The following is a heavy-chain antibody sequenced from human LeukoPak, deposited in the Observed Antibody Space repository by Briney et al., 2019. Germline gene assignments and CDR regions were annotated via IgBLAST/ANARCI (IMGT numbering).Heavy chain of an antibody. D-gene: IGHD4-23*01. J-gene: IGHJ4*02. Sequence: GASVKVSCKASGYTFRSYEINWVRQAPGQGLEWVGWTHPSSGKTGSAQKFQGRVTMTRYTSTETAFMELSSLKFDETAIFYCARGHYGGNRYFDIWGQGTLVTVSS. CDR2: THPSSGKT. V-gene: IGHV1-8*01. CDR3: ARGHYGGNRYFDI. CDR1: GYTFRSYE.